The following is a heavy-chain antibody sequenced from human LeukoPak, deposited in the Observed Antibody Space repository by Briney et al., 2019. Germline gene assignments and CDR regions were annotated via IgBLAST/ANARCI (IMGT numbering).Heavy chain of an antibody. CDR3: ARGINDYGNISFDA. CDR1: GGSFSGYY. CDR2: INHSGST. J-gene: IGHJ4*02. D-gene: IGHD4-17*01. V-gene: IGHV4-34*01. Sequence: SETLSLTCAVYGGSFSGYYWSWIRQPPGKGLEWIGEINHSGSTNYNPSLKSRVTISVDTSKNQFSLKLTSVTAADTAVYYCARGINDYGNISFDAWGQGTLVTVSS.